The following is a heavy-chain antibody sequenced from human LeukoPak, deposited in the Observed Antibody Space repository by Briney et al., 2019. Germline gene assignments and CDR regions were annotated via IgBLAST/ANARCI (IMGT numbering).Heavy chain of an antibody. CDR1: GFTFSSHW. Sequence: PGGSLRLSCAASGFTFSSHWMHWVRQAPGKGLVWVSRINSDGSSTSHADSVKGRFTISRDNAKNTLYLQMNSLRAEDTAVYYCARGIMITFGGSLDYWGQGTLVTVSS. V-gene: IGHV3-74*01. CDR2: INSDGSST. J-gene: IGHJ4*02. D-gene: IGHD3-16*01. CDR3: ARGIMITFGGSLDY.